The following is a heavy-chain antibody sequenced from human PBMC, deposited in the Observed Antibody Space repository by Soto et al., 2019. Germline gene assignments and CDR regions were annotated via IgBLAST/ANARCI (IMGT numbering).Heavy chain of an antibody. CDR3: ARSSPVVTAP. CDR1: GGSISSGGYY. Sequence: QVQLQESGPGLVKPSQTLSLTCTVSGGSISSGGYYWSWIRQHPGKGLEWIGYIYYSGSTYYNPSLXSXXXLXXDTSKHQFSLKLSSVTAADTAVYYCARSSPVVTAPWGQGTLVTVSS. V-gene: IGHV4-31*03. CDR2: IYYSGST. J-gene: IGHJ5*02. D-gene: IGHD2-21*02.